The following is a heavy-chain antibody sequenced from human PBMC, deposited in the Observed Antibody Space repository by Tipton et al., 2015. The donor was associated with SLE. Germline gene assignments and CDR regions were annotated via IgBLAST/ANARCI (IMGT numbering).Heavy chain of an antibody. D-gene: IGHD5-24*01. V-gene: IGHV4-59*01. J-gene: IGHJ5*02. CDR2: THYSGST. Sequence: LRLSCTVSGGSISSYYWSWIRQPPGKGLEWIAYTHYSGSTNYNPSLKSRVTISVDTSKNQFSLRLSSVTAADTAVYYCARRYIIPAADDWFDPWGQGTLVTVSS. CDR3: ARRYIIPAADDWFDP. CDR1: GGSISSYY.